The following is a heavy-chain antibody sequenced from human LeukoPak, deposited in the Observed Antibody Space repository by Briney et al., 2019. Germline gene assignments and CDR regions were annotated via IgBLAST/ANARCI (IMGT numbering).Heavy chain of an antibody. J-gene: IGHJ5*01. V-gene: IGHV1-2*02. CDR3: AADLRFLEWSDS. D-gene: IGHD3-3*01. CDR2: INPNNGDT. Sequence: ASVKVSCKAAGYTFTAYYMHWERQAPGQGLEWMGWINPNNGDTNYAQKFQGRVTMTRDTSISTTYMELSRLRSDDTAVYYCAADLRFLEWSDSWGQGTLVTVSS. CDR1: GYTFTAYY.